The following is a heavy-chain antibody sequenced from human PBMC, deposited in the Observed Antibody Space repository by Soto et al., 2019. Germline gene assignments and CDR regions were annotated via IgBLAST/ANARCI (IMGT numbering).Heavy chain of an antibody. CDR1: RGSFSSYA. Sequence: SSVKGYSKASRGSFSSYAISWVRQAPGQGLEWMGGTFPMFGKANYAQKFQGRVTISADKSTSTAYMELSSLRSEDTAVYYCATVDISTWIDGMDVWGQGTTVTVSS. D-gene: IGHD2-2*01. CDR2: TFPMFGKA. CDR3: ATVDISTWIDGMDV. J-gene: IGHJ6*02. V-gene: IGHV1-69*06.